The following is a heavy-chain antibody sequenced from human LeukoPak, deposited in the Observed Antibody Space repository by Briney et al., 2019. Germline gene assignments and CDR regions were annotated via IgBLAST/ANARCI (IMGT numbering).Heavy chain of an antibody. Sequence: GGSLRLSCAASGFTFSNYAMSWVRQAPGRGLEWVSSIGDSGSSTYYADSVKGRFTISGDNSKNTLYLQMNSLRAEDTAVYYCAKHYYDILTGYYGWGQGTLVTVSS. J-gene: IGHJ4*02. CDR1: GFTFSNYA. V-gene: IGHV3-23*01. CDR2: IGDSGSST. D-gene: IGHD3-9*01. CDR3: AKHYYDILTGYYG.